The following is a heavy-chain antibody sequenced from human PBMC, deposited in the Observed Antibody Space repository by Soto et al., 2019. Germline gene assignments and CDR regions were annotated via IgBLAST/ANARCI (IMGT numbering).Heavy chain of an antibody. D-gene: IGHD3-22*01. V-gene: IGHV4-31*03. Sequence: QVQLQESGPGLVKPSQTLSLTCTVSGGSISSGGYYWSWIRQHPGKGLEWIGYIYYSGSTYYNPSLKSRVTISVDTSKNQFSLKLSSVTAADTAVYYRARERNYDSSGYSYYYGMDVWGQGTTVTVSS. CDR2: IYYSGST. J-gene: IGHJ6*02. CDR1: GGSISSGGYY. CDR3: ARERNYDSSGYSYYYGMDV.